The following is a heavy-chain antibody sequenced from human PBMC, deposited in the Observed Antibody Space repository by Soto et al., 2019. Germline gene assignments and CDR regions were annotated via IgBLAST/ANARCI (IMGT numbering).Heavy chain of an antibody. CDR2: IYQSGVT. Sequence: SETLSLTCNMSGDSYSISTYSWSWIRQPPGKALQWIGSIYQSGVTSYNPSLASRVSISLDRSNNQCSLKLKSVTAADTAVYFCARMPSTSGLRFDPWGPGTLVTVSS. J-gene: IGHJ5*02. CDR3: ARMPSTSGLRFDP. D-gene: IGHD6-19*01. CDR1: GDSYSISTYS. V-gene: IGHV4-30-2*01.